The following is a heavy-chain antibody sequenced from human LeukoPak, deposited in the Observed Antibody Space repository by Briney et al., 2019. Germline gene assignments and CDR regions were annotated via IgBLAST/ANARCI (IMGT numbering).Heavy chain of an antibody. J-gene: IGHJ5*02. CDR2: INHSGST. CDR3: ARGIRGYCSGGSCFNWFDP. CDR1: GGSFSGYY. V-gene: IGHV4-34*01. Sequence: PSETLSLTCAVYGGSFSGYYWSWLRQPPGKGLEWIGEINHSGSTNYNPSLKSRVTISVDTSKNQFSLKLSSVTAADTAVYYCARGIRGYCSGGSCFNWFDPWGQGTLVTVSS. D-gene: IGHD2-15*01.